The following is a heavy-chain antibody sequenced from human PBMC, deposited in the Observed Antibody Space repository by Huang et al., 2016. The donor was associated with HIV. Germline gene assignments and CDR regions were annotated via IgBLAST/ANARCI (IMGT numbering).Heavy chain of an antibody. V-gene: IGHV3-30*02. CDR2: IRYNGSNK. CDR1: GFNFSSYG. Sequence: QVQLVESGGGVVQPGGSLRLSCAASGFNFSSYGMHWVRQAPGKGLEWGEFIRYNGSNKYYADSGKGRFTSSRENSKNTLYQQRNSLRAEDTAVYYCAKASLAYYYDSSTQTEDYWGQGTLVTVSS. J-gene: IGHJ4*02. CDR3: AKASLAYYYDSSTQTEDY. D-gene: IGHD3-22*01.